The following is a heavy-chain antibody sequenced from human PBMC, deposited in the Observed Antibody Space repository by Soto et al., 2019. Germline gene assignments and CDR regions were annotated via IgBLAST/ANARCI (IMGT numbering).Heavy chain of an antibody. CDR2: LSGTGIST. CDR1: GFTFIGYA. Sequence: HPGGSLRLSCAASGFTFIGYAMNWVRQAPGKGLEWVSALSGTGISTYYADTVKGRFTISRDNSRNTLHLQMSSLRAEDTAVYYCATTYDSSGYDYWGQGTLVTVSS. V-gene: IGHV3-23*01. J-gene: IGHJ4*02. D-gene: IGHD3-22*01. CDR3: ATTYDSSGYDY.